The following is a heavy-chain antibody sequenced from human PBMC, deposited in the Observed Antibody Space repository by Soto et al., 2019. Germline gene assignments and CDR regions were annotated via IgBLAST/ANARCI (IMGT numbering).Heavy chain of an antibody. CDR1: GFTFSNYA. CDR3: AKVYYSGTLPGAFDV. CDR2: ISAGGSST. D-gene: IGHD1-26*01. V-gene: IGHV3-23*01. J-gene: IGHJ3*01. Sequence: EVQLLESGGGLVQPGGSLRLSCAVSGFTFSNYAINWVRQAPGKGLEWVSGISAGGSSTFYADSVKGRFTISRDNSMITLYLHMNSLRAEDTAVYYCAKVYYSGTLPGAFDVWGQGTMVTVSS.